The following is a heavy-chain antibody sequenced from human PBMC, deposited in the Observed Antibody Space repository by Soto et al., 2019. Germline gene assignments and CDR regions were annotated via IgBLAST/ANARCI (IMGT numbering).Heavy chain of an antibody. CDR1: GFTFSSYA. D-gene: IGHD1-26*01. Sequence: QVQLVESGGGVVQPGRSLRLSCAASGFTFSSYAMHWVRQAPGKGLEWVAVISYDGSNKYYADSVKGRFTISRDNSKNTLYLQMNSLRAEDTAVYYCARGNHASLEWELLGGDYWGQGTLVTVSS. CDR3: ARGNHASLEWELLGGDY. V-gene: IGHV3-30-3*01. CDR2: ISYDGSNK. J-gene: IGHJ4*02.